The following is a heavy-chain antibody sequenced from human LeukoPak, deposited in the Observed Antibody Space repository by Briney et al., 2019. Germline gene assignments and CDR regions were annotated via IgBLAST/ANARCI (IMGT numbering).Heavy chain of an antibody. J-gene: IGHJ3*02. CDR3: ARARGPTDAFDI. Sequence: PGGSLRLSCAASGFTFSYYSMNWVRQAAGKGLGWVSFIGSSSSYIYYVESVEGRFTISRDNAQNPLYLQMSSLRVEDTAVYYCARARGPTDAFDIWGQGTMVTVSS. CDR2: IGSSSSYI. V-gene: IGHV3-21*01. CDR1: GFTFSYYS.